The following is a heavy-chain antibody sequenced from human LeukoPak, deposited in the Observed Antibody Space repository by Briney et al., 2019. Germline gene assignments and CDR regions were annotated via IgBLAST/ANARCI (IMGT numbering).Heavy chain of an antibody. V-gene: IGHV4-39*07. Sequence: SETLSLTCTVSGGSISSNSFYWAWIRQPPGKGLEWIGSISYSGNTYYNPSLKSRVTISVDTSKNQFSLKLSSVTAADTAVYYCARGYYYDYSGPDFDYWGQGTLVTVSS. D-gene: IGHD3-22*01. CDR1: GGSISSNSFY. J-gene: IGHJ4*02. CDR2: ISYSGNT. CDR3: ARGYYYDYSGPDFDY.